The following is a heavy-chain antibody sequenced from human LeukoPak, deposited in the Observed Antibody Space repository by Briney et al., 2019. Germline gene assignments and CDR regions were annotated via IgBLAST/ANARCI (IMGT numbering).Heavy chain of an antibody. CDR1: GYTFISYG. D-gene: IGHD1-26*01. Sequence: ASVKASCKASGYTFISYGITWVRQAPGQGLEWMGWISPYSGKTNFQPKLQGRVTMTTDTSTSTDYMELRSLRSDDTAVYYCAREGGVGPTAPPDYYSYQNDVGGRGTTVTVSS. V-gene: IGHV1-18*01. CDR3: AREGGVGPTAPPDYYSYQNDV. CDR2: ISPYSGKT. J-gene: IGHJ6*03.